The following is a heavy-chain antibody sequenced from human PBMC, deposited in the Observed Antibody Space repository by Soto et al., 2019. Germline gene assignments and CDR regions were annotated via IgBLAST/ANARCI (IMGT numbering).Heavy chain of an antibody. CDR2: ISYDGSNK. CDR3: ARGEMATTLLDY. D-gene: IGHD5-12*01. J-gene: IGHJ4*02. Sequence: QVQLVESGGGVVQPGRSLRLSCAASGFTFSSYAMHWVRQAPGKGLEWVAVISYDGSNKYYADSVKGQFTISRDNSKNPLYLQMNSLRAEDTAVYYCARGEMATTLLDYWGQGPLVTVSS. V-gene: IGHV3-30-3*01. CDR1: GFTFSSYA.